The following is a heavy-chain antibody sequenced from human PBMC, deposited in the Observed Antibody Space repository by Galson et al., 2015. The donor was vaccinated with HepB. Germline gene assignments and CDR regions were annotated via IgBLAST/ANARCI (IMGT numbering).Heavy chain of an antibody. Sequence: SLRLSCAASGFTFSSYAMHWVRQAPGKGLEYVSAISSNGGSTYYADSVKGRFTISRDNSKNTLCLQMSSLRAEDTAVYYCVNQLSACTTCLYFDYWGQGTLVTVSS. CDR3: VNQLSACTTCLYFDY. V-gene: IGHV3-64D*06. CDR1: GFTFSSYA. D-gene: IGHD1-1*01. CDR2: ISSNGGST. J-gene: IGHJ4*02.